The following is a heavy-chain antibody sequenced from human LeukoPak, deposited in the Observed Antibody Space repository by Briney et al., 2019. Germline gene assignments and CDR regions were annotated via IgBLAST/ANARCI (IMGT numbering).Heavy chain of an antibody. CDR2: ISGSGGST. J-gene: IGHJ4*02. V-gene: IGHV3-23*01. CDR1: GFAFSSYW. Sequence: GGSLRLSCAASGFAFSSYWMSWVRQAPGKGLEWVSAISGSGGSTYYADSVKGRFTISRDNSKNTLYLQMNSLRAEDTAVYYCARDLGSSSWYFDYWGQGTLVTVSS. CDR3: ARDLGSSSWYFDY. D-gene: IGHD6-13*01.